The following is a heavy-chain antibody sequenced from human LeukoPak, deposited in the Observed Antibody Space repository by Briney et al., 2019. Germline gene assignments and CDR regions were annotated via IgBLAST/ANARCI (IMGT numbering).Heavy chain of an antibody. V-gene: IGHV3-11*04. CDR1: GFTFSDYY. Sequence: GGSLRLSCAASGFTFSDYYMSWIRQAPGKGLEWVSYISSSGSTIYYADSVKGRFTISRDNSKNTLYLQMNSLRAEDTTVYYCAKERKHIVATIDYWGQGTLVTVSS. D-gene: IGHD5-12*01. CDR2: ISSSGSTI. J-gene: IGHJ4*02. CDR3: AKERKHIVATIDY.